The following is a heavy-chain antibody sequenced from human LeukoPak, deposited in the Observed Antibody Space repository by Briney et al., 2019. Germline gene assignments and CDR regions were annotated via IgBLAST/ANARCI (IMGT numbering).Heavy chain of an antibody. J-gene: IGHJ4*02. Sequence: GRSLRLSCAASGFTFSSYGMHWVRQAPGKGLEWVAVISYDGSNKYYADSVKGRFTISRDNSKNTLYLQMNSLRAEDTAVYYCAKVGVAAAGTGDWGQGTLVTVSS. CDR3: AKVGVAAAGTGD. D-gene: IGHD6-13*01. CDR2: ISYDGSNK. CDR1: GFTFSSYG. V-gene: IGHV3-30*18.